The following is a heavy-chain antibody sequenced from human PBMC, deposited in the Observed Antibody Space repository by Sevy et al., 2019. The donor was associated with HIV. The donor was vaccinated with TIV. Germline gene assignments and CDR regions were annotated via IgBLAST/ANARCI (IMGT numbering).Heavy chain of an antibody. CDR3: ARPYRTDPFYYSGSSGYYYPTYFDY. D-gene: IGHD3-22*01. CDR1: GFTFSNYW. CDR2: IRQDGSEK. J-gene: IGHJ4*02. Sequence: GGSLRLSCAASGFTFSNYWMSWVRQAPGKGLEWVANIRQDGSEKYLVDSVKGRFAISRDNAKNSLYLQMKSLRAEDTAVYYCARPYRTDPFYYSGSSGYYYPTYFDYWGQGTLVTVSS. V-gene: IGHV3-7*01.